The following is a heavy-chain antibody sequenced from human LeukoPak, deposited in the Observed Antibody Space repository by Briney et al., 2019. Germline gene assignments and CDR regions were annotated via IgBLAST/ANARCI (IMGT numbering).Heavy chain of an antibody. J-gene: IGHJ4*02. V-gene: IGHV1-2*02. CDR1: GYTFTGYY. Sequence: ASVKVSCKASGYTFTGYYMHWVRQAPERGLEWMGWINPNSGETNYAQKFQDRVSMTRDTSISTAYMELSSLKSDDSAVYFCSRASTMAAPGAMPNDFWGQGTLVTVCS. CDR2: INPNSGET. CDR3: SRASTMAAPGAMPNDF. D-gene: IGHD6-13*01.